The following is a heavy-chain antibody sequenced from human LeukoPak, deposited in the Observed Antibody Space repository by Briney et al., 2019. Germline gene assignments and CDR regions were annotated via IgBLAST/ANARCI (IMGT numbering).Heavy chain of an antibody. Sequence: SETLSLTCAVSGGSISSSNWWSWVRQPPGKGLEWIGEIYHTGSPNYNPSLKSRVTISVDKSKNHFSLRLSSVTAADTAVYYCARDYYDSIGAFDIWGQGTMVTVSS. CDR3: ARDYYDSIGAFDI. CDR1: GGSISSSNW. V-gene: IGHV4-4*02. CDR2: IYHTGSP. J-gene: IGHJ3*02. D-gene: IGHD3-22*01.